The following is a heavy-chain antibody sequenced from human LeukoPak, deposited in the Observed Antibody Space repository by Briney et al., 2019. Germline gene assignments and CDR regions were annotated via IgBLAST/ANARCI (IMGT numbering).Heavy chain of an antibody. D-gene: IGHD3-10*01. V-gene: IGHV3-30*04. CDR2: ISYDGSNK. CDR1: GFTFSSYA. J-gene: IGHJ4*02. Sequence: GGSLRLSCAASGFTFSSYAMHWVRQAPGKGLEWVAVISYDGSNKYYADSVKGRFTISRDNSKNTLYLQMNSLRAEDTAVYYCARDYYYGSGSYPGDWGQGTLVTVSS. CDR3: ARDYYYGSGSYPGD.